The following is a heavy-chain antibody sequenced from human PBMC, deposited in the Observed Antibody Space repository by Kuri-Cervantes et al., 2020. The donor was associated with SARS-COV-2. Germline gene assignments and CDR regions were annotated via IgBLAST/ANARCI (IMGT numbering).Heavy chain of an antibody. CDR1: GFTFSNYE. CDR3: ASLTGFNWFDP. D-gene: IGHD3-10*01. Sequence: GGSLRLSCAASGFTFSNYEMNWVRQAPGKGLEWLSYISSSGSTIYYADSVKGRFTISRDNAKNSLYLQMSSLRAEDTAVYYCASLTGFNWFDPWGQGTLVTVSS. CDR2: ISSSGSTI. V-gene: IGHV3-48*03. J-gene: IGHJ5*02.